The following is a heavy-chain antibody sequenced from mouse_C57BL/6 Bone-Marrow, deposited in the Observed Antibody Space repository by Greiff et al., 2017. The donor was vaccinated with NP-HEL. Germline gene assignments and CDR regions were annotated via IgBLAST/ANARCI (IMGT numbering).Heavy chain of an antibody. J-gene: IGHJ3*01. D-gene: IGHD1-1*01. Sequence: EVQGVESGGDLVKPGGSLKLSCAASGFTFSSYGMSWVRQTPDKRLEWVATISSGGSYTSYPDSVKGRFPISRDSAKNTLYLQMSSLKSEDTAMYYCARHPDGSSPSWFAYWGQGTLVTVSA. CDR1: GFTFSSYG. CDR3: ARHPDGSSPSWFAY. V-gene: IGHV5-6*01. CDR2: ISSGGSYT.